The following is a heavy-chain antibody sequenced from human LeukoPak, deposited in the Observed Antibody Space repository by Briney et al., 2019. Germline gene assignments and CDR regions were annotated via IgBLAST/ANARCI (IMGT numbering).Heavy chain of an antibody. CDR2: IIPLFGTA. CDR3: ARARIEYSFYFDY. J-gene: IGHJ4*02. D-gene: IGHD2-8*01. Sequence: SVKVSCKASGGTFSNYAINWVRQAPGPGLEWMGGIIPLFGTANYAQKFQGRVTITADESTSTVYMELKSLKSEDTAVYYCARARIEYSFYFDYWGRGTLVTVSS. V-gene: IGHV1-69*13. CDR1: GGTFSNYA.